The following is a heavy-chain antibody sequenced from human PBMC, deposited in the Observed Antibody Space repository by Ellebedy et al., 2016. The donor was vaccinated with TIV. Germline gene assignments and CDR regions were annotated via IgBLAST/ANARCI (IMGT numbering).Heavy chain of an antibody. J-gene: IGHJ6*02. CDR1: GFTFSSYG. CDR3: SRVGRCGTSCNENGMDV. CDR2: IWYDASNK. V-gene: IGHV3-33*08. D-gene: IGHD2-2*01. Sequence: PGGSLRLSCAASGFTFSSYGMHWVRQAPGKGLEWVAVIWYDASNKYYADSVKGRFTISSDNSKNTLYLQMNSLRAEDTAVYYSSRVGRCGTSCNENGMDVWGQGTTVTVSS.